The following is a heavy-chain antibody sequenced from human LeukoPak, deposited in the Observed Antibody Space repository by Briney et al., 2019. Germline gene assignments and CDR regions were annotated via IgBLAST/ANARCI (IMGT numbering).Heavy chain of an antibody. CDR3: ARGAYGDK. D-gene: IGHD4-17*01. CDR1: GYTLTSYG. J-gene: IGHJ4*02. CDR2: ISTQSGNT. V-gene: IGHV1-18*01. Sequence: ASVKVSCKASGYTLTSYGINWMRQAPGQGLEWMGWISTQSGNTNYAQKVQGRLALTTDRSTNTAYMELRSLRSDDTAVYYCARGAYGDKWGQGTMVTVSS.